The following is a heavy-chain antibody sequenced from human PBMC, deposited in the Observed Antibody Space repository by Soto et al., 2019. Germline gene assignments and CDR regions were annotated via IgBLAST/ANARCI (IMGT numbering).Heavy chain of an antibody. CDR2: IIPIFGTA. J-gene: IGHJ5*02. CDR1: GGTFSSYA. Sequence: ASVKVSCKASGGTFSSYAISWVRQAPGQGLGWMGGIIPIFGTANYAQKFQGRVTITADESTSTAYMELSSLRSEDTAVYYCARGHYCSGGSCVPQYNWFDPWGQGTLVTVSS. CDR3: ARGHYCSGGSCVPQYNWFDP. V-gene: IGHV1-69*13. D-gene: IGHD2-15*01.